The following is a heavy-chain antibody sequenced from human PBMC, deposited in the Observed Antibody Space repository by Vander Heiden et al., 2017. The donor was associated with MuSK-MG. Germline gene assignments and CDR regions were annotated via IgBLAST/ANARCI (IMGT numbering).Heavy chain of an antibody. V-gene: IGHV7-4-1*02. D-gene: IGHD6-19*01. CDR3: ARDYSSGWYPNDAFDI. CDR1: GYTFTSYA. J-gene: IGHJ3*02. CDR2: INTNTGNP. Sequence: QVQLVQSGSELKKPGASVKVSCKASGYTFTSYAMNWVRQAPGQGLEWMGWINTNTGNPTYAQGFTGRFVFSLDTSVSTADLQISSIKAEETAVYYCARDYSSGWYPNDAFDIWGQGTMVTVYS.